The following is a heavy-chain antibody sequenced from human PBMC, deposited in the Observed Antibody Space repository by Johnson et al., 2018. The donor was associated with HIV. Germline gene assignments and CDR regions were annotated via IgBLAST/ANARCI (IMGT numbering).Heavy chain of an antibody. J-gene: IGHJ3*02. Sequence: QVQVVESGGGVVQPGRSLRLSCAASAFTFSSYGMHWVRQAPGKGLEWVAFIRYDGTNKYYADSVKGRFTISRDNSKNTLYLQMNSLRAEDTALYYCARDFVSFGECTPSDIWGQGTMVTV. CDR3: ARDFVSFGECTPSDI. D-gene: IGHD3-10*01. CDR1: AFTFSSYG. V-gene: IGHV3-33*01. CDR2: IRYDGTNK.